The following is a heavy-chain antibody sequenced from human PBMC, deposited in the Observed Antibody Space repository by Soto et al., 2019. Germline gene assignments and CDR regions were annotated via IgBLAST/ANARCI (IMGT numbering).Heavy chain of an antibody. Sequence: HPGGSLRLSCAASGFTFSSYGMHWVRQAPGKGLEWVAVIWYDGTNKYYVDSVKGRFTISKDNSKNTLYLQMNSLRAEDTAIYYCARDICGQTGWWTDAFDIWGQGTMVTVSS. CDR3: ARDICGQTGWWTDAFDI. D-gene: IGHD2-8*02. V-gene: IGHV3-33*01. CDR1: GFTFSSYG. CDR2: IWYDGTNK. J-gene: IGHJ3*02.